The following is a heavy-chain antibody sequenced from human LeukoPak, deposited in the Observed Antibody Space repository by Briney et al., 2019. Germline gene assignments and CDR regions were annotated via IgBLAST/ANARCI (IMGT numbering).Heavy chain of an antibody. CDR1: GGSFSGYY. J-gene: IGHJ3*01. V-gene: IGHV4-34*01. Sequence: KSSETLSLTCAVYGGSFSGYYWSWIRQPPGKGLEWIGEINHSGSTNYNPSLKSRVTISVDTSKNQFSLKMNSLTAADTAVYYCARRPYHYDIIGPIWGQGTMVTVSS. D-gene: IGHD3-22*01. CDR3: ARRPYHYDIIGPI. CDR2: INHSGST.